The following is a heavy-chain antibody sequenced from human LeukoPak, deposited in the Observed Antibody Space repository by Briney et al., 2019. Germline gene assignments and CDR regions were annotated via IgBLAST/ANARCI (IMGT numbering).Heavy chain of an antibody. J-gene: IGHJ4*02. Sequence: PSETLSLTCSVSGGSINTYYWSWIRQPAGKGLEWIGRIYTSGTINYNPSLKSRVTISVDTSKNQFSLKLSSVTAAGTAVYYCARHLKRYFDWSLFDYWGQGTLVTVSS. CDR1: GGSINTYY. CDR2: IYTSGTI. V-gene: IGHV4-4*07. CDR3: ARHLKRYFDWSLFDY. D-gene: IGHD3-9*01.